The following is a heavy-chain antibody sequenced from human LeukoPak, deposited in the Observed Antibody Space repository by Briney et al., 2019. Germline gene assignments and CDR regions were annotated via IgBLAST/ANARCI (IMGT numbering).Heavy chain of an antibody. D-gene: IGHD4-11*01. CDR3: ARVRHDYSNYYFDY. J-gene: IGHJ4*02. Sequence: PGRSLRLSCTASGFTFGDYAMSWFRQAPGKGLEWVANIKQDGSEKYYVDSVKGRFTISRDNAKNSLYLQMNSLRAEDTAVYYCARVRHDYSNYYFDYWGQGTLVTVSS. V-gene: IGHV3-7*01. CDR1: GFTFGDYA. CDR2: IKQDGSEK.